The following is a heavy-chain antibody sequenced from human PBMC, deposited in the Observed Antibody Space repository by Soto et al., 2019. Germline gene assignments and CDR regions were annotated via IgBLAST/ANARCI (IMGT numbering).Heavy chain of an antibody. Sequence: QVQLQESGPGLLKPSQTLSLTCTVSGGSISSGGYYWSWIRQHPGKGLEWIGYIYYRGSTYYNPSLHSRVTMSVDTSKNQFFLELSSVTAADTAVYYCARAVGIAAVDNHIFDYWGQGTLVTVSS. V-gene: IGHV4-31*03. D-gene: IGHD6-13*01. CDR2: IYYRGST. CDR3: ARAVGIAAVDNHIFDY. J-gene: IGHJ4*02. CDR1: GGSISSGGYY.